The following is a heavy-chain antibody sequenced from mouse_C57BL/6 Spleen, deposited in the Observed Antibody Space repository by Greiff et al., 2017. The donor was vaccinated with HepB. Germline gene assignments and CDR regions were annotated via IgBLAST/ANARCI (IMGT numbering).Heavy chain of an antibody. V-gene: IGHV1-75*01. CDR1: GYTFTDYY. Sequence: QVQLKESGPELVKPGASVKISCKASGYTFTDYYINWVKQRPGQGLEWIGWIFPGSGSTYYNEKFKGKATLTVDKSSSTAYMLLSSLTSEDSAVYFCARRNGYGYWYFDVWGTGTTVTVSS. CDR2: IFPGSGST. D-gene: IGHD2-2*01. J-gene: IGHJ1*03. CDR3: ARRNGYGYWYFDV.